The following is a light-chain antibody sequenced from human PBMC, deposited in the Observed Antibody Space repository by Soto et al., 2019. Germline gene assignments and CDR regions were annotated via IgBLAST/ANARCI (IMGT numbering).Light chain of an antibody. CDR1: QGINRW. CDR3: QEYSNLGT. CDR2: GAS. Sequence: DIQMTQSPSTLSASVGDRVTITCRASQGINRWLAWFQQKPGKAPKLLIYGASTLETGVPSRFSGSGFGTEFTLTISSLQFDDLATYYCQEYSNLGTFGQGTKVEIK. V-gene: IGKV1-5*03. J-gene: IGKJ1*01.